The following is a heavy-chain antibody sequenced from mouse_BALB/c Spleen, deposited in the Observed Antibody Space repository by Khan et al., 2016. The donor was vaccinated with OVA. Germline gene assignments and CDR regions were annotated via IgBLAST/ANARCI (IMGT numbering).Heavy chain of an antibody. J-gene: IGHJ3*01. CDR1: GYSFTNYY. V-gene: IGHV1S135*01. Sequence: VQLQQSGPELMKPGASVKISCKASGYSFTNYYIHWVKQSHGQSLEWLGYIDPFNGGTTYNQKFKGTATLTVDKSSRTAYMPLNNLTSEDSAVYYCTRLGTTGWFTYGGQGTLVTVSA. CDR3: TRLGTTGWFTY. CDR2: IDPFNGGT. D-gene: IGHD2-13*01.